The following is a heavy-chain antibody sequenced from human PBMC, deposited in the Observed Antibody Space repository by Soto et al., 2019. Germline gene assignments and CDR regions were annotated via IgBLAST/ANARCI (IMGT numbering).Heavy chain of an antibody. CDR3: VRSKGGYSYGTPFDY. Sequence: GGSHRVPSTAAECKFVDYCVCWVRHVLGKGLEWVSSISWNSGNIGYADSVKGRFTTSRDNAENSLYLQMNSLRPEDTALYYCVRSKGGYSYGTPFDYWGQGTLVTVSS. J-gene: IGHJ4*02. D-gene: IGHD5-18*01. CDR2: ISWNSGNI. CDR1: ECKFVDYC. V-gene: IGHV3-9*01.